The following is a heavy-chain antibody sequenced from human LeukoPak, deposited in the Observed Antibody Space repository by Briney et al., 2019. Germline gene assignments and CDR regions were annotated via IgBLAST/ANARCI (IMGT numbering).Heavy chain of an antibody. V-gene: IGHV3-11*03. Sequence: PGGSLRLSCAASGFTFSDYYMSWIRQAPGKGLEWVSYISNSSSYTNYADSVKGRFTISRDNAKNSLYLQMNSLRAEDTAVYYCARSQRRSYYGMDVWGQGTTVTVSS. CDR1: GFTFSDYY. CDR3: ARSQRRSYYGMDV. CDR2: ISNSSSYT. J-gene: IGHJ6*02. D-gene: IGHD1-1*01.